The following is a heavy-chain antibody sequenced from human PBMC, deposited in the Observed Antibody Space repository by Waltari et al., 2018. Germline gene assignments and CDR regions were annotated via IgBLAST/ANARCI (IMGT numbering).Heavy chain of an antibody. D-gene: IGHD7-27*01. J-gene: IGHJ4*02. CDR3: AAYLPDWGRGRDY. V-gene: IGHV4-38-2*01. CDR1: GHSISSTYY. CDR2: IYHNGKT. Sequence: QVQLQESGPGLVKPAETLSLTCAVSGHSISSTYYWGWIRQSPGKGLEWFANIYHNGKTDYNPSLKSRVTISLDTSKNRFALNLGSVTAADTALYYCAAYLPDWGRGRDYWGQGVLVTVSS.